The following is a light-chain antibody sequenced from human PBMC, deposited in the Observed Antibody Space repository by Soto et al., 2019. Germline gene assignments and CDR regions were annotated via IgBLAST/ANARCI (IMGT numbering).Light chain of an antibody. CDR1: SGDIGSYDY. J-gene: IGLJ3*02. Sequence: QSALTQPASVSGSPGQSITISCTGTSGDIGSYDYVSWYQQHPGKAPKLIIYEVADRPSGVSNRFSGSKSGNTASLTISGLQAEDEADYFCASFARSTTLGVFGGGTKLTV. CDR2: EVA. V-gene: IGLV2-14*01. CDR3: ASFARSTTLGV.